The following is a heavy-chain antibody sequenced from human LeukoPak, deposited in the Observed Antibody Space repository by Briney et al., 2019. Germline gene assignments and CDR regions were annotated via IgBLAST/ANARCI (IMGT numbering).Heavy chain of an antibody. CDR2: IKGDGSAQ. V-gene: IGHV3-7*01. Sequence: PGGCLRLSCAASGFSFSSYWMTWVRQAPGKGLKWVANIKGDGSAQFYVDSVKGRFAISRDNARNSLYLHMNSLRDEDTAVYYCATSVDTAAGPYWGQGTLVTVSS. D-gene: IGHD5-18*01. J-gene: IGHJ4*02. CDR3: ATSVDTAAGPY. CDR1: GFSFSSYW.